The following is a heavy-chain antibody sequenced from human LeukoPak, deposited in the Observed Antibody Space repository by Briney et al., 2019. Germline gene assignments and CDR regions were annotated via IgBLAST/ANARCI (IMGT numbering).Heavy chain of an antibody. CDR3: ARHRIVGATDGMDV. D-gene: IGHD1-26*01. Sequence: GGSLRLSCAASGFTFTSYAISWVRQAPGKGLEWVSVISGGGGSTYYADSVKGRFTISRDNSKNTLYLQMNSLRAEDTAVYYCARHRIVGATDGMDVWGQGTTVTVSS. CDR2: ISGGGGST. J-gene: IGHJ6*02. V-gene: IGHV3-23*01. CDR1: GFTFTSYA.